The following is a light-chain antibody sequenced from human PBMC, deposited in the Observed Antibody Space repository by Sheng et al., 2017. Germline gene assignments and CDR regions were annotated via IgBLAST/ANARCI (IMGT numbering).Light chain of an antibody. CDR3: QQSGSSPMLT. CDR1: QSVSSSY. V-gene: IGKV3-20*01. Sequence: EIVLTQSPGTLSLSPGERATLSCRASQSVSSSYLAWYQQKPGQAPMLLIYGASSRATGIPDRFSGSGSGTDFILTISRLEPEDFAVYYCQQSGSSPMLTFGGGTKVEIK. J-gene: IGKJ4*01. CDR2: GAS.